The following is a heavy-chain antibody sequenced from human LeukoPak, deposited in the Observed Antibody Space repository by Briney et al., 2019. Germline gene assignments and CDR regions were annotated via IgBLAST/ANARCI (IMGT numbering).Heavy chain of an antibody. V-gene: IGHV3-21*01. CDR1: GGPISSNNW. CDR2: ISSSGSYI. Sequence: KPSETLSLTCAVSGGPISSNNWWSSVRQAPGKGLERVSSISSSGSYIYYAGSVKGRFTISRDNAKNSLYLQVNSLSAEDTAMYYCARDTFDYWGQGTLVTVSS. CDR3: ARDTFDY. J-gene: IGHJ4*02.